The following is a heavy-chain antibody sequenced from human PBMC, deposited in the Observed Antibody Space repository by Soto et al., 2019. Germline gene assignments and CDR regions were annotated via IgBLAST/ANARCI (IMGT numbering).Heavy chain of an antibody. CDR3: AYRQEYRGSWDSGWLDP. CDR2: IYWDDDK. J-gene: IGHJ5*02. V-gene: IGHV2-5*02. D-gene: IGHD5-12*01. CDR1: GFSLSTSGVG. Sequence: QITLRESGPTLVEPTQTLTLTCAFSGFSLSTSGVGVGWIRQPPGKALEWLAFIYWDDDKRYSPSLKTRLTIFKDASKNEVILIMTNMDPVDTATYYCAYRQEYRGSWDSGWLDPWGQGTLVTVSS.